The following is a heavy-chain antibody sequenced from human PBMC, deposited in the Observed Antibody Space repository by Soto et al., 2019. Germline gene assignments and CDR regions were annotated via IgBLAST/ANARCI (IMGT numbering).Heavy chain of an antibody. CDR1: GFTFSSYS. J-gene: IGHJ4*02. Sequence: RPSCAASGFTFSSYSMSWIRQAPGKGLEWVSYISSSGSTIYYADSVKGRFTISRDNAKNSLYLQMNSLRAEDTAVYYCARGQDDILNVYAYWGQGTLVTVSS. CDR3: ARGQDDILNVYAY. CDR2: ISSSGSTI. D-gene: IGHD3-9*01. V-gene: IGHV3-11*01.